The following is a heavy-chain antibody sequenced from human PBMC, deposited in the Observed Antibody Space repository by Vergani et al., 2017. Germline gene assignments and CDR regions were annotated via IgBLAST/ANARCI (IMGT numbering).Heavy chain of an antibody. Sequence: EVQLLESGGGLVQPGGSLRLSCAASGFTFSSYAMHWVRQAPGKGLEYVSAISSNGGSTYYADSVKGRFTISRDNSKNTLYLQMSSLRAEDTAVYYCVRVAAAGKVDYWGQGTLVTVSS. D-gene: IGHD6-13*01. V-gene: IGHV3-64D*06. CDR2: ISSNGGST. CDR3: VRVAAAGKVDY. J-gene: IGHJ4*02. CDR1: GFTFSSYA.